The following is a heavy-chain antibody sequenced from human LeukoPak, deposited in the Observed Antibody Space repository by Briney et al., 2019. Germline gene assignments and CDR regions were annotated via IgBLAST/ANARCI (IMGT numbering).Heavy chain of an antibody. CDR2: IYPGDSDT. Sequence: GESLKISCKGSGYSFTSYWIGWVRQMPGKGLEWMGIIYPGDSDTRYSPSFQGQVTISADKSISTAYLQWSSLKASDTAMYYCARQVVVAATTVNYFDYWGQGTLVTVSS. CDR3: ARQVVVAATTVNYFDY. J-gene: IGHJ4*02. CDR1: GYSFTSYW. D-gene: IGHD2-15*01. V-gene: IGHV5-51*01.